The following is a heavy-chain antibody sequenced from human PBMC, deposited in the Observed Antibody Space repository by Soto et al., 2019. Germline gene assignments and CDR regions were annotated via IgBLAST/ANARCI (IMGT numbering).Heavy chain of an antibody. Sequence: PGGSLRLSCAASGFTFSSYGMHWVRQAPGKGLEWVAVIWYDGSNKYYADSVKGRFTISRDNSKNTLYLQMNSLRAEDTAVYYCARDRVAALYYFDYWGQGTLVTVSS. D-gene: IGHD6-19*01. CDR3: ARDRVAALYYFDY. CDR1: GFTFSSYG. J-gene: IGHJ4*02. V-gene: IGHV3-33*01. CDR2: IWYDGSNK.